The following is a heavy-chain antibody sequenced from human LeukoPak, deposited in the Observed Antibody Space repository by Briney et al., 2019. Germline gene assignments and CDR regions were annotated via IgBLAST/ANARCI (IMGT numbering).Heavy chain of an antibody. Sequence: PSETLSLTCADYGGSFSGYYWSWIRQPPGKGLEWIGEINHSGSTNYNPSLKSRVTISVDTSKNQFSLKLSSVTAADTAVCYCARGGGSYSSSWYVYYGMDVWGQGTTVTVSS. CDR2: INHSGST. CDR3: ARGGGSYSSSWYVYYGMDV. J-gene: IGHJ6*02. CDR1: GGSFSGYY. D-gene: IGHD6-13*01. V-gene: IGHV4-34*01.